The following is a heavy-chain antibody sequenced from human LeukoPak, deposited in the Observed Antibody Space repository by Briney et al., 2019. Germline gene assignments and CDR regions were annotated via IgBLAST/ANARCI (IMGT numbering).Heavy chain of an antibody. J-gene: IGHJ6*03. CDR1: GGSFSGYY. Sequence: PSETLSLTCAVYGGSFSGYYWSWIRQPPGKGLEWIGEINHSGSTNYNPSLKSRVTISVDTSKNQFSLKLSSVTAADTAVYYCARGVVLFYYYMDVWGKGTTVTVSS. CDR3: ARGVVLFYYYMDV. V-gene: IGHV4-34*01. D-gene: IGHD2-15*01. CDR2: INHSGST.